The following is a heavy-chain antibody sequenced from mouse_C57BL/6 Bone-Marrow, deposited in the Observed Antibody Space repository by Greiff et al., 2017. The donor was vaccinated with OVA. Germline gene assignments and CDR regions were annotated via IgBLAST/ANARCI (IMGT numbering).Heavy chain of an antibody. Sequence: QVTLKECGPGILQPSQTLSLTCSSSGFSLSTSGMGVGWIRQPPGKGLEWLAHIWWDDDKYYNPDLKSRPTISKDTSKNQVFLKIANVDTADTATYYCARIAGLRTTYFDVWGTGTTVTVSS. CDR1: GFSLSTSGMG. J-gene: IGHJ1*03. CDR2: IWWDDDK. D-gene: IGHD3-1*01. V-gene: IGHV8-8*01. CDR3: ARIAGLRTTYFDV.